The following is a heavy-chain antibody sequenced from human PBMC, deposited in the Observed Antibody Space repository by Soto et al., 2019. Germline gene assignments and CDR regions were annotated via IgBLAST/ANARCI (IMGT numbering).Heavy chain of an antibody. V-gene: IGHV1-69*06. CDR3: ARSWAVGYSYVEGNPRVEPQPSDFDY. CDR1: GGTFSSYA. J-gene: IGHJ4*02. CDR2: IIPIFGTA. Sequence: QVQLVQSGAEVKKPGSSVKVSCKASGGTFSSYAISWVRQAPGQGLEWMGGIIPIFGTANYAQKFQGRVTITADKSTSTAYMELSSLRSEDTAVYYCARSWAVGYSYVEGNPRVEPQPSDFDYWGQGTLVTVSS. D-gene: IGHD5-18*01.